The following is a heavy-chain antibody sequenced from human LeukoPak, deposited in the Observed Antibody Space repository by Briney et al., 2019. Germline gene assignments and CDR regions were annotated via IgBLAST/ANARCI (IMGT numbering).Heavy chain of an antibody. J-gene: IGHJ4*02. CDR3: ARGPPNWGYDY. D-gene: IGHD7-27*01. Sequence: ASVKISCKASGYTFTSYDFNWVRQATGQRPEWMGWMSPNGGDTGYAQKFQDRVTMTRNTSISTAYMELSSLRSDDTAVYYCARGPPNWGYDYWGPGTLVTVSS. V-gene: IGHV1-8*01. CDR2: MSPNGGDT. CDR1: GYTFTSYD.